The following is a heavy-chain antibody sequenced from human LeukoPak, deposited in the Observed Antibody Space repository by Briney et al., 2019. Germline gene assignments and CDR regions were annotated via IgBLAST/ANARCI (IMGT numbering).Heavy chain of an antibody. CDR1: GFTFSSYG. CDR2: IRYDGSNK. D-gene: IGHD3-16*01. CDR3: ALGGGDAFDI. J-gene: IGHJ3*02. Sequence: GGSLRLSCAASGFTFSSYGMHWVRQAPGKGLEWVAFIRYDGSNKYYADSVKGRFTISRDNPKNTLYLQMNSLRAEDTAVYYCALGGGDAFDIWGQGTMVTVSS. V-gene: IGHV3-30*02.